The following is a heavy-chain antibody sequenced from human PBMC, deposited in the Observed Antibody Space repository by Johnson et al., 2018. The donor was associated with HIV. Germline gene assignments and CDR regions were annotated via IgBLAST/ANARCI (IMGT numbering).Heavy chain of an antibody. Sequence: VQLVESGGGLVKPGGSLRLSCAASGFTFSDYYMSWIRQAPGKGLEWVAVISYDGSNKYYADSVKGRFTISRDNSKNTLYLQMNSLRAEDSAVYYCARGDYGDYGRDAFDIWGQGTMVTVSS. CDR1: GFTFSDYY. CDR3: ARGDYGDYGRDAFDI. D-gene: IGHD4-17*01. CDR2: ISYDGSNK. J-gene: IGHJ3*02. V-gene: IGHV3-30*03.